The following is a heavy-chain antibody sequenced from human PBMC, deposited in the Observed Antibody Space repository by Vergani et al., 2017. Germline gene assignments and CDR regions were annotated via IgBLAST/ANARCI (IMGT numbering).Heavy chain of an antibody. CDR2: INPNSGGT. D-gene: IGHD2-15*01. Sequence: QVRLMQSGTEVKKPGASVRVSCKASGYTFTGYYMHWVRQAPGQGLEWMGWINPNSGGTNYAQKFQGRVTMTRDTSISTAYMELSRLRSDDTAVYYCARDLKLRSGSHNSYWGQGTLVTVSS. J-gene: IGHJ4*02. CDR1: GYTFTGYY. V-gene: IGHV1-2*02. CDR3: ARDLKLRSGSHNSY.